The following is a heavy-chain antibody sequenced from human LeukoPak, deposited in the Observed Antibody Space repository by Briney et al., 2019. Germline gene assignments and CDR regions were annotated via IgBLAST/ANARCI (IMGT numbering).Heavy chain of an antibody. J-gene: IGHJ4*02. D-gene: IGHD2-2*01. CDR2: INPNSGGT. Sequence: ASVKVSCKASGYTFTGYYMHWVRQAPGQGLEWMGWINPNSGGTNYAQKFQGRVTMTRDTSISTAYMELSRLRSDDTAVYYCARDLLGYCSSTSCSIDYWGQGTLVTVPS. V-gene: IGHV1-2*02. CDR1: GYTFTGYY. CDR3: ARDLLGYCSSTSCSIDY.